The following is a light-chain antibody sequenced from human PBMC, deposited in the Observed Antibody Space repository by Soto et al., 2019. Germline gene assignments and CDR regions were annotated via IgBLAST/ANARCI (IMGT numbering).Light chain of an antibody. CDR2: GAS. Sequence: MTQAPATLSVSPGERATLSFRASQTINNNVAWYQLKDGQVPRLVIYGASTRATDIPARFSGSGSGTEFTLTISSLQPDDFATYYCQHYNSYSEAFGQGTKVDIK. CDR1: QTINNN. CDR3: QHYNSYSEA. J-gene: IGKJ1*01. V-gene: IGKV3-15*01.